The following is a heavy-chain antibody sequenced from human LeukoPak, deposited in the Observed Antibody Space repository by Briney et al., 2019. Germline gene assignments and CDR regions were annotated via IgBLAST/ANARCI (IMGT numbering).Heavy chain of an antibody. J-gene: IGHJ2*01. D-gene: IGHD3-16*01. V-gene: IGHV3-7*01. Sequence: GGSLRLSCAASGFTFSNFWMSWVRQAPGKGLEWLANIKQDESEKYYADSVKGRFTISRDNAKSSLYLQMSSLRDDDTAVYYCALIMNWSLDLWGRGTLVTVSS. CDR1: GFTFSNFW. CDR3: ALIMNWSLDL. CDR2: IKQDESEK.